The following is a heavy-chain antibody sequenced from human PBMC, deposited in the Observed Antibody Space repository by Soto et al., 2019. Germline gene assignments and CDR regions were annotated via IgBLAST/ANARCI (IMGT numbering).Heavy chain of an antibody. CDR2: IIPIFGTA. CDR1: GGTFSSYA. J-gene: IGHJ4*02. CDR3: ARDGPAGIAVAGAND. Sequence: QVQLVQSGAEVKKPGSSVKVSGKASGGTFSSYAISWVRQAPGQGLEWMVGIIPIFGTANYAHKFQGRVTITADEYTSTAYMELSSLRTEDTAVYYCARDGPAGIAVAGANDWGQGTLVTVSS. V-gene: IGHV1-69*12. D-gene: IGHD6-19*01.